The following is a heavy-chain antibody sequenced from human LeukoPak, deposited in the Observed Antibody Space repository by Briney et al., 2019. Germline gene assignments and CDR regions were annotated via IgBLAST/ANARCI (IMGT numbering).Heavy chain of an antibody. Sequence: PGGSLRLSCAASGFTFSNYAMSWVRQAPGKGLEWVSGLSGSGGSTYYADSVKGRFTISRDNSKNTLYLQMNSLRAEDMAVYYCATHRDYGGNYDAFDIWGQGTMVTVSS. J-gene: IGHJ3*02. CDR3: ATHRDYGGNYDAFDI. V-gene: IGHV3-23*01. CDR2: LSGSGGST. CDR1: GFTFSNYA. D-gene: IGHD4-23*01.